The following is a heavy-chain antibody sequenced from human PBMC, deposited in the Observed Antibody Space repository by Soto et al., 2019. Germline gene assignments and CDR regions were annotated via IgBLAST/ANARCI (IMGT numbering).Heavy chain of an antibody. D-gene: IGHD7-27*01. V-gene: IGHV3-23*01. CDR1: GFTFSSYA. CDR2: ISGSGGST. CDR3: AKDPTPATWAGFDP. J-gene: IGHJ5*02. Sequence: EVQLLESGGGLVQPGGSVRLSCAASGFTFSSYAMSWVRQAPGKGLEWVSAISGSGGSTYYADSVKGRFTISRDNSKNAMYLQMNSLRAEDTAVYYCAKDPTPATWAGFDPWGQGTLVTVSS.